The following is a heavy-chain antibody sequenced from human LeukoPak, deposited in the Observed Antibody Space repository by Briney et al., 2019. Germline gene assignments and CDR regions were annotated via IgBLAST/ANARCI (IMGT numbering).Heavy chain of an antibody. CDR3: ARVPNYDFWSGYYYFNY. J-gene: IGHJ4*02. D-gene: IGHD3-3*01. CDR1: GFTFSDYF. V-gene: IGHV3-11*01. Sequence: GGSLRLSCAASGFTFSDYFMSWIRQAPGKGLECVSYISMSGSTIYYADSVKGRFTVSRDNAKNSLYLQMNSLRAEDTAVYYCARVPNYDFWSGYYYFNYWGQRTLVTVSS. CDR2: ISMSGSTI.